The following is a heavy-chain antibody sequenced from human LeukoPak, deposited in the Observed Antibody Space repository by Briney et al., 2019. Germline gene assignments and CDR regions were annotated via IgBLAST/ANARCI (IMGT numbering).Heavy chain of an antibody. V-gene: IGHV3-7*01. CDR1: GFTFSSYW. CDR2: IKQDGSEK. Sequence: GGSLRLSCAASGFTFSSYWMSWVRQAPGKGLEWVANIKQDGSEKYYVDSVKGRFTISRDNAKNSLYLQMNSLRAEDTAVYYLARRAWTRYVPSAFDIWGQGTMVTVSS. D-gene: IGHD1-1*01. J-gene: IGHJ3*02. CDR3: ARRAWTRYVPSAFDI.